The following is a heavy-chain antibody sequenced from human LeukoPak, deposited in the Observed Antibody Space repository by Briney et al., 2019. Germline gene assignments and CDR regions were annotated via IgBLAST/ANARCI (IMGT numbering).Heavy chain of an antibody. J-gene: IGHJ4*02. CDR1: GFTFSNAW. V-gene: IGHV3-15*01. D-gene: IGHD3/OR15-3a*01. CDR3: TAGTGRSDFDY. Sequence: GGSLRLSCAASGFTFSNAWMSWVRQAPGRGLEWVGRIKRKGDDGTIDYAAPVKGRLFISRDDSKNTLYLQMNSLKSEDTAVYYCTAGTGRSDFDYWGQGTLVTVSS. CDR2: IKRKGDDGTI.